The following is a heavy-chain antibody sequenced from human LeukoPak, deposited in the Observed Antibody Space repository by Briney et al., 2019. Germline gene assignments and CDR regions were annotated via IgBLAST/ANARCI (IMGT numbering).Heavy chain of an antibody. CDR2: IIPILGIA. J-gene: IGHJ5*02. CDR1: GGTFSSYA. V-gene: IGHV1-69*04. CDR3: ARDIEAAAGTKNNNWFDP. D-gene: IGHD6-13*01. Sequence: GASVKVSCKASGGTFSSYAISWVRQAPGQGLEWMGRIIPILGIANYAQKFQGRVTITADKSTSTAYMELSSLRSEDTAVYYCARDIEAAAGTKNNNWFDPWGQGTLVTVSS.